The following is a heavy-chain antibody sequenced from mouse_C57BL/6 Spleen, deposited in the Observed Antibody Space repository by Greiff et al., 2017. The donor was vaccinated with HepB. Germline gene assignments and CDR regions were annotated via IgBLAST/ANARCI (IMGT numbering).Heavy chain of an antibody. CDR3: ARERTLNAAWFAY. Sequence: VQLQQSGPELVKPGASVKMSCKASGYTFTDYNMHWVKQSHGKSLEWIGYINPNNGGTSYNQKFKGKATLTVNKSSSTAYMELRSLTSEDSAVYYCARERTLNAAWFAYWGQGTLVTVSA. V-gene: IGHV1-22*01. CDR2: INPNNGGT. J-gene: IGHJ3*01. CDR1: GYTFTDYN.